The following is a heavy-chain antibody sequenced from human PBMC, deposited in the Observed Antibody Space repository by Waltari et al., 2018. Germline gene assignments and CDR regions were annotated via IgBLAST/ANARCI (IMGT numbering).Heavy chain of an antibody. CDR1: GGSISSSSYY. V-gene: IGHV4-39*01. J-gene: IGHJ4*02. D-gene: IGHD3-9*01. CDR3: AGTGDYDILTGYPY. CDR2: IYYSGST. Sequence: QLQLQESGPGLVKPSETLSLTCTVPGGSISSSSYYWGWIRQPQGKGLEWIGSIYYSGSTYYHPSLKSRVTISVDTSKNQFSLTLSSVTAADTAVYYCAGTGDYDILTGYPYWGQGTLVTVSS.